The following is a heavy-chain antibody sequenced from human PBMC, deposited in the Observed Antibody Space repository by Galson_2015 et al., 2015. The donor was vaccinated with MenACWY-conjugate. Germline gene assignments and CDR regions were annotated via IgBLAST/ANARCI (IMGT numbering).Heavy chain of an antibody. J-gene: IGHJ5*02. CDR1: GFTFSSYR. CDR2: ISSSSSYI. Sequence: SLRLSCAASGFTFSSYRMNWVRQAPGKGLEWVSSISSSSSYIYYADSVKGRFTISRDNAKNSLYLQMNSLRAEDTAVYYCARDHYDSSGYLPDWFDPWGQGTLVTVSS. CDR3: ARDHYDSSGYLPDWFDP. V-gene: IGHV3-21*01. D-gene: IGHD3-22*01.